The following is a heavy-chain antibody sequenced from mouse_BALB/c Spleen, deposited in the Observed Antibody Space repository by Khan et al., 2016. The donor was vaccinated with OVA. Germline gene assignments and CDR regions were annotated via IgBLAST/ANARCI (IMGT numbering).Heavy chain of an antibody. J-gene: IGHJ2*01. D-gene: IGHD2-1*01. V-gene: IGHV1-87*01. Sequence: QVQLQQSGAELARPGASVKLSCKASGYTFTRYWIPWVKERPGQGLEWIGAIYPGDGATRYTQKFKGKATMTADKSSSTAYMQLSSLASEDSAVYYCASHYGSYFCYWGQGTTLTFSS. CDR1: GYTFTRYW. CDR2: IYPGDGAT. CDR3: ASHYGSYFCY.